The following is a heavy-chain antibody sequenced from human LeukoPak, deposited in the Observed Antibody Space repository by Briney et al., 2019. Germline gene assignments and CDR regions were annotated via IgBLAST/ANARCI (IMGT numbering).Heavy chain of an antibody. CDR3: ASRRDSSGYYPRNAFDI. V-gene: IGHV1-18*01. CDR2: ISAYNGNT. D-gene: IGHD3-22*01. CDR1: GYTFTSYG. J-gene: IGHJ3*02. Sequence: ASVKVSCKASGYTFTSYGISWVRQAPGQGLEWMGWISAYNGNTNYAQKLQGRVTMTTDTSTSTAYMELRSLRSDDTAVYYCASRRDSSGYYPRNAFDIWGQGTMVTVSS.